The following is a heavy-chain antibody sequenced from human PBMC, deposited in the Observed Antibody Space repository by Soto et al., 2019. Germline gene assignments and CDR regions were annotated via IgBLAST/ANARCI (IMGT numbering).Heavy chain of an antibody. CDR1: GGTFSSYA. J-gene: IGHJ3*02. V-gene: IGHV1-69*10. D-gene: IGHD2-15*01. CDR3: ARGCSGGSCYELPFDN. CDR2: IIPILGIA. Sequence: SVKVSCKASGGTFSSYAISWVRQAPGQGLEWMGGIIPILGIANYAQKFQGRVTITADKSTSTAYMELSSLRSEDTAVYYCARGCSGGSCYELPFDNWGQGTMVTVSS.